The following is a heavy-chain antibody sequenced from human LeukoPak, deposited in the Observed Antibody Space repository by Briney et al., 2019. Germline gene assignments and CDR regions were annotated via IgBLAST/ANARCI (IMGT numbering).Heavy chain of an antibody. V-gene: IGHV5-51*01. CDR2: IYPGDSDT. CDR3: ARRENYDFWSGYQTWFDH. J-gene: IGHJ5*02. D-gene: IGHD3-3*01. CDR1: GYSFTSYW. Sequence: GASLKISCKGSGYSFTSYWIGWVRQMPGKDLEWMGIIYPGDSDTRYNPSFQGQVTISADTSISTAYLQWSSLKASDTAMYYCARRENYDFWSGYQTWFDHWGQGTLVTVSS.